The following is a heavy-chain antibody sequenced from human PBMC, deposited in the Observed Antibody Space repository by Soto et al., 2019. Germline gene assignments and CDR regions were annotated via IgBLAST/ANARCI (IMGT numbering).Heavy chain of an antibody. J-gene: IGHJ4*02. V-gene: IGHV3-23*01. Sequence: SLSLSWAASGFTFSRYAMTWVRQAPGKGLEWVSDISGSCGGTYYAESVTGRVTISRDNSKDTVFLQMNSLRAEDTALYYCAKRNGYSYGSLDYWGQGTQVTVSS. D-gene: IGHD5-18*01. CDR1: GFTFSRYA. CDR2: ISGSCGGT. CDR3: AKRNGYSYGSLDY.